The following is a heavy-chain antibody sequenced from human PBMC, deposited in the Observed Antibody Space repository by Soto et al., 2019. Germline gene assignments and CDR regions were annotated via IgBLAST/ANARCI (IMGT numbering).Heavy chain of an antibody. CDR1: GFSFSNYA. CDR2: IGGDTSYT. Sequence: GGSLRLSCTASGFSFSNYAVTWVRQAPGKGLEWVSSIGGDTSYTYYADSLKGRFTISRDKSKNTVFLQMNSLRADDTAVYHCAKDPNGDYVGAFDSWGQGTRVTVSS. CDR3: AKDPNGDYVGAFDS. D-gene: IGHD4-17*01. V-gene: IGHV3-23*01. J-gene: IGHJ4*02.